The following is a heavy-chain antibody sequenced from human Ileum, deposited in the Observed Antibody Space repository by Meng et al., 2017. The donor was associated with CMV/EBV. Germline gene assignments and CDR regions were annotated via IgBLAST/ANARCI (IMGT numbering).Heavy chain of an antibody. CDR2: ISYDGNNK. Sequence: GGSLRLSCAASGFTFSRYALHWVRQAPGKGLEWVAVISYDGNNKYYADSVKGRFTISRDNSKNTLYLQMNSLRAEDTAVYYCARDRGGLGYCSSTSCYLGFDYWGQGTLVTVSS. V-gene: IGHV3-30-3*01. CDR3: ARDRGGLGYCSSTSCYLGFDY. CDR1: GFTFSRYA. J-gene: IGHJ4*02. D-gene: IGHD2-2*01.